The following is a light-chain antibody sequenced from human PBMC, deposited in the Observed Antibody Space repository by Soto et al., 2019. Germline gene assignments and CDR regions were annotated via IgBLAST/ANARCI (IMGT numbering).Light chain of an antibody. J-gene: IGLJ1*01. CDR1: SSDVGAFNY. CDR2: DVS. V-gene: IGLV2-14*03. CDR3: NSYTSNNTYV. Sequence: QSVLTQPASVSGSPGQAITISCSGTSSDVGAFNYVSWYQQHPGKAPKLMIYDVSNRPSGVSNRFSGSNSGNTASLTISGPRAEDEADYYCNSYTSNNTYVFGTGTKLTVL.